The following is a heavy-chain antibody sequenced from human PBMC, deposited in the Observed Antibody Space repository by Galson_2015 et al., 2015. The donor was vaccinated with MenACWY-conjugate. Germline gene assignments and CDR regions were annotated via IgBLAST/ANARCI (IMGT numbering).Heavy chain of an antibody. V-gene: IGHV3-74*03. D-gene: IGHD6-19*01. CDR2: ICAGGISI. J-gene: IGHJ6*02. CDR1: GFTFSSYW. Sequence: SLRLSCAPSGFTFSSYWMHWVRQAPGKGLECVSRICAGGISIMYGDSVRGRFTISRDDAENTLYLQMDSLRADDTAVYFCVRGSSGWRGMDIWGQGTTVTVSS. CDR3: VRGSSGWRGMDI.